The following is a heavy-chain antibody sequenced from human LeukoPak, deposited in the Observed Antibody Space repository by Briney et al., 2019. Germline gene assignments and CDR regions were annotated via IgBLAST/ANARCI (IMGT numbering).Heavy chain of an antibody. Sequence: GGSLRLSSAASGFTFSSYGMHWVRQAPGKGLEWVAVISYDGSNKYYADSVKGRFTISRDNSKNTLYLQMNSLRAEDAAVYYCAKDKYSSGWWAMDYWGQGTLVTVSS. J-gene: IGHJ4*02. CDR2: ISYDGSNK. D-gene: IGHD6-19*01. V-gene: IGHV3-30*18. CDR3: AKDKYSSGWWAMDY. CDR1: GFTFSSYG.